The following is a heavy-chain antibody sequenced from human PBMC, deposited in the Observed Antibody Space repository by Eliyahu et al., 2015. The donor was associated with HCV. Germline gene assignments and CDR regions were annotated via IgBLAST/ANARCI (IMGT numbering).Heavy chain of an antibody. J-gene: IGHJ5*02. CDR2: IYWDDDK. Sequence: QITLKESGPVRVRPTQTLALTCTFSGFSLTARPIGVGXIRQSPGRALEWLAVIYWDDDKRYSPSLKNRLTITKDTSNSQVDLIMTNMDPVDTGTYYCAYRVGGRGWDEGFFDPWGQGTLVTVSS. V-gene: IGHV2-5*02. CDR3: AYRVGGRGWDEGFFDP. CDR1: GFSLTARPIG. D-gene: IGHD6-19*01.